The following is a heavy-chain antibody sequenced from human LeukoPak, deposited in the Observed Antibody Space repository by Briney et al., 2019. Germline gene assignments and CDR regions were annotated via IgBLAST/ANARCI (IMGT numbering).Heavy chain of an antibody. CDR2: IYYSGST. CDR1: GGSISSSSYY. D-gene: IGHD3-22*01. J-gene: IGHJ4*02. Sequence: TSETLSLTCTVSGGSISSSSYYWGWIRQPPGKGLEWIGSIYYSGSTYYNPSLKSRVTISVDTSKNQFSLKLSSVTAADTAVYYCARRPYWDSSGNFDYWGQGTLVTVSS. V-gene: IGHV4-39*01. CDR3: ARRPYWDSSGNFDY.